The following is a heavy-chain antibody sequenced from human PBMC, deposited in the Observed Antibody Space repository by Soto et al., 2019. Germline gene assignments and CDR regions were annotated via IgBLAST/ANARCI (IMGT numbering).Heavy chain of an antibody. V-gene: IGHV1-18*01. CDR2: INAYNGNT. CDR1: GYTFTTYG. Sequence: GASVKVSCKASGYTFTTYGISWVRQAPGQGLEWMGWINAYNGNTNYSQKLQGRVTMTTDTSTSTAYMELGSLRSDDTAVYYCARYDFWSGYYGITGWFDPWGQGTLVTVSS. CDR3: ARYDFWSGYYGITGWFDP. J-gene: IGHJ5*02. D-gene: IGHD3-3*01.